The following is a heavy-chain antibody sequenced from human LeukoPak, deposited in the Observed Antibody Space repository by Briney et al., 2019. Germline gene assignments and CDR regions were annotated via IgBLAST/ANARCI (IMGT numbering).Heavy chain of an antibody. CDR1: GGSISSGGYY. Sequence: SETLSLTCTVSGGSISSGGYYWSWIRQPPGKGLEWIGYIYHSGSTYYNPSLKSRVTISVDTSKNQFSLKLSSVTAADTAVYYCARERMDYGVHWYFDLWGRGTLVTVSS. CDR2: IYHSGST. V-gene: IGHV4-30-2*05. J-gene: IGHJ2*01. D-gene: IGHD4-17*01. CDR3: ARERMDYGVHWYFDL.